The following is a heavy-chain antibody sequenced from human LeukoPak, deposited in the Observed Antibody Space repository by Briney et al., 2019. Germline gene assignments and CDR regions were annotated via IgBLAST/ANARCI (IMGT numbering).Heavy chain of an antibody. CDR2: ISGSGGST. D-gene: IGHD3-9*01. J-gene: IGHJ6*03. CDR3: AKCILTGYYKGYMDV. CDR1: GFTFSSFG. V-gene: IGHV3-23*01. Sequence: GGSLRLSCAASGFTFSSFGMSWVRQAPGKGLDWVSAISGSGGSTYHADSVKGRFTISRDNSKNTLYLQMNSLRAEDTAVYYCAKCILTGYYKGYMDVWGKGTTVTISS.